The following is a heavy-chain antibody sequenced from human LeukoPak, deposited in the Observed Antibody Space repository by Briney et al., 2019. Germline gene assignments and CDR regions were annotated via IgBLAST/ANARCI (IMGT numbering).Heavy chain of an antibody. D-gene: IGHD2-2*01. Sequence: GGSLRLSCAASGFTFSSYSMNWVRQAPGKGLEWVSYISSSSSTIYYADSVKGRFTISRDNAKNSLYLQTNSLRAEDTAVYYCASQVGYCSSTSCYRPFDYWGQGTLVTVSS. V-gene: IGHV3-48*01. J-gene: IGHJ4*02. CDR2: ISSSSSTI. CDR3: ASQVGYCSSTSCYRPFDY. CDR1: GFTFSSYS.